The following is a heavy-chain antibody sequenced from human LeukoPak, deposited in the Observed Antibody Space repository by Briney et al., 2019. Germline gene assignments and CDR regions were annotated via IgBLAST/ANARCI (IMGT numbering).Heavy chain of an antibody. Sequence: GGSLRLSCAASTFTFSRYWMHWVRQAPGKGLVWVSRIKSDGTNTYYADSVKGRFTISRDNTKNTLYLQMNSLRTEDTAVYYCARDRAAFGVVQVGYWGQGTLVTVSS. CDR2: IKSDGTNT. CDR3: ARDRAAFGVVQVGY. V-gene: IGHV3-74*01. CDR1: TFTFSRYW. J-gene: IGHJ4*02. D-gene: IGHD3-3*01.